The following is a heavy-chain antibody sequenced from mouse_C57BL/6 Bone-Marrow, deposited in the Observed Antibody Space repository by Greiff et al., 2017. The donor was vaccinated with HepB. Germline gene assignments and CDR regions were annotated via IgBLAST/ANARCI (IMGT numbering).Heavy chain of an antibody. J-gene: IGHJ1*03. CDR1: DSEVFPIAY. V-gene: IGHV15-2*01. Sequence: VQLQQSGSELRSPGSSVKLSCKDFDSEVFPIAYMSWVRQKPGHGFEWIGGILPSIGRTIYGEKFEDKATLDADTLSNTAYLELNSLTSEDSAIYYCARGAAQATFPWYFDVWGTGTTVTVSS. CDR3: ARGAAQATFPWYFDV. CDR2: ILPSIGRT. D-gene: IGHD3-2*02.